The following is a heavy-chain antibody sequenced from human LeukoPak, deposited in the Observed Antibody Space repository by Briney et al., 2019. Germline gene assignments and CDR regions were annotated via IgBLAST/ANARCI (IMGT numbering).Heavy chain of an antibody. CDR1: GFTFNNYA. V-gene: IGHV3-23*01. CDR2: ISDSGGVT. D-gene: IGHD1-26*01. Sequence: RPGGSLRLSCAASGFTFNNYAMSWVRQAPGKGLEWGSAISDSGGVTKYADSVKGRFTISRDNSKNTLYLQMDSLRAEDTAVYCCARDKWEPRYAFDIWGQGTMVTVSS. J-gene: IGHJ3*02. CDR3: ARDKWEPRYAFDI.